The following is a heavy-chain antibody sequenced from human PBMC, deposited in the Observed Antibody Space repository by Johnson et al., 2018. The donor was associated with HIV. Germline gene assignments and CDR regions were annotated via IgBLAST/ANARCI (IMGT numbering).Heavy chain of an antibody. CDR1: GFTFTSYW. Sequence: VQLVESGGGLVQPGGSLRLSCAASGFTFTSYWIHWVRQAPGKGLVWVSGINGDGSRAQFADSVKGRFSMSRDNVKNTVYMQVTSRRAEATAVYYCAREFHHTRITMIVVVSGENAFDIWGQGTMVTVSS. CDR3: AREFHHTRITMIVVVSGENAFDI. J-gene: IGHJ3*02. D-gene: IGHD3-22*01. V-gene: IGHV3-74*03. CDR2: INGDGSRA.